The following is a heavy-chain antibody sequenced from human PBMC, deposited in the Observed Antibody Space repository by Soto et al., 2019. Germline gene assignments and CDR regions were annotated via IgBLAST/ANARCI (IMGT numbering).Heavy chain of an antibody. V-gene: IGHV4-59*01. J-gene: IGHJ5*02. CDR2: IYYSGST. CDR1: GGSISSYD. Sequence: SETLSLTCTVAGGSISSYDWSWIRQPPGKGLEWIGYIYYSGSTNYNPSLKSRVTISVDTSKNQFSLKLSSVTAADTAVYYCARAPGFLEWLSYNWFDPWGQGTLVTVSS. D-gene: IGHD3-3*01. CDR3: ARAPGFLEWLSYNWFDP.